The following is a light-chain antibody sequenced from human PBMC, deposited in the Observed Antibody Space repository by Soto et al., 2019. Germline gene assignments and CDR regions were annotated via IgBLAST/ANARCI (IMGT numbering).Light chain of an antibody. CDR2: DAS. Sequence: DIQMTQSPSTLSASVGDRVTITCRASQSISSWLAWYQQKPGKAPKLPIYDASSLESGVQSRFNGSGSGTEFTLTICSLQPDDFATYYCQQYNSYSWTFGQGTKVDIK. V-gene: IGKV1-5*01. J-gene: IGKJ1*01. CDR3: QQYNSYSWT. CDR1: QSISSW.